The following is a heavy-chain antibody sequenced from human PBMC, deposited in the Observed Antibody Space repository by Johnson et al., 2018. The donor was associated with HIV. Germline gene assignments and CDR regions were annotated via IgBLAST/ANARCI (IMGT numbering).Heavy chain of an antibody. CDR2: IHWNGGST. Sequence: VQLVESGGGVVRPGGSLRLSCTASGFTFDDYGMSWVRQAPGKGLEWVSGIHWNGGSTGYADSVTGRFTISRDNAKNSLYLQMNSLRAEDTALYYCARDLGSGYNDASDIWGQGTMVTISS. D-gene: IGHD3-22*01. CDR1: GFTFDDYG. V-gene: IGHV3-20*04. CDR3: ARDLGSGYNDASDI. J-gene: IGHJ3*02.